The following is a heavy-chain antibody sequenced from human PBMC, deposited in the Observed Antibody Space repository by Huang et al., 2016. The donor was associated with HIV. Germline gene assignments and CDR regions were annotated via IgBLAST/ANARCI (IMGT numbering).Heavy chain of an antibody. Sequence: EVPLVESGGGLVQPGGSLRLSCAASGFTVNSNYMTWVRQAPGKGLESVSLLYHGGKAHYADSVKGRFTISGDISQNTVFLQMSSLRVEDTAVYYCARGRYGTPNAWGQGTLVTVSS. CDR1: GFTVNSNY. J-gene: IGHJ5*02. CDR3: ARGRYGTPNA. V-gene: IGHV3-53*01. CDR2: LYHGGKA. D-gene: IGHD5-18*01.